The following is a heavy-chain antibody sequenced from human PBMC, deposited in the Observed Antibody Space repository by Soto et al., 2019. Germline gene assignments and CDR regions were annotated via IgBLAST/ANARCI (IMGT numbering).Heavy chain of an antibody. Sequence: QVQLQESGPGLVKPSETLSLTCTVSGGSINSDYWSWIRQPPGKGLEWIGYIFYSGYTKHDPSLRSRVTISVDTSKNQFSLTLSSVTAADTAVYYWARGVATNDFDSWGHGTLVTVSS. D-gene: IGHD5-12*01. J-gene: IGHJ4*01. CDR2: IFYSGYT. CDR3: ARGVATNDFDS. V-gene: IGHV4-59*01. CDR1: GGSINSDY.